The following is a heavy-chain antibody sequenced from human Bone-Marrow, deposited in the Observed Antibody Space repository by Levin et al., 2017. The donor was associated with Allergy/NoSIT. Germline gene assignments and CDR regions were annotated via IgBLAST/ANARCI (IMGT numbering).Heavy chain of an antibody. CDR3: ATDAEATAGDY. V-gene: IGHV3-21*01. Sequence: LSLTCAASGFTFSTYSMNWVRQAPGKGLEWVAAISSSGRYIYYADSVKGRFTISRDNAKNSLYLLMNNLRVEDSSVYYCATDAEATAGDYWGQGTLVTVSS. D-gene: IGHD6-13*01. J-gene: IGHJ4*02. CDR1: GFTFSTYS. CDR2: ISSSGRYI.